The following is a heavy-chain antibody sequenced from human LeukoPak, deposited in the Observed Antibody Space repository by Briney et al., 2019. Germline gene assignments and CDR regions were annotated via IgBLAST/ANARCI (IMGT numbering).Heavy chain of an antibody. J-gene: IGHJ6*03. Sequence: SETLSLTCTVSGGSISSGSYYWSWIRQPAGKGLEWIGRIYTSGSINYNPSLKSRVSMSIDTSKNQFSLKLSSVTAADTAVYYCARDGIAAAGDYYYYYYMDVWGKGTTVTISS. V-gene: IGHV4-61*02. CDR1: GGSISSGSYY. CDR2: IYTSGSI. CDR3: ARDGIAAAGDYYYYYYMDV. D-gene: IGHD6-13*01.